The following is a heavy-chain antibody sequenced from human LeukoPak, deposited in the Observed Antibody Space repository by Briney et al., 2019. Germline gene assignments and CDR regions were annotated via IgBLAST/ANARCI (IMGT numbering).Heavy chain of an antibody. V-gene: IGHV1-2*02. J-gene: IGHJ6*02. Sequence: GVSVKVSCKASGYTFTGYYMHWVRQAPGQGLEWMGWINPNSGGTNYAQKFQGRVTMTRDTSISTAYMELSRLRSDDTAVYYCARDTIAARTTVNYYYYGMDVWGQGTTVTVSS. D-gene: IGHD6-6*01. CDR1: GYTFTGYY. CDR2: INPNSGGT. CDR3: ARDTIAARTTVNYYYYGMDV.